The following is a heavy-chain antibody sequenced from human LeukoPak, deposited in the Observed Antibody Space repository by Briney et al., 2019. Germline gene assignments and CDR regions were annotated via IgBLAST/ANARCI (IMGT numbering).Heavy chain of an antibody. D-gene: IGHD1-26*01. V-gene: IGHV4-38-2*02. CDR1: GYSISSGYY. J-gene: IGHJ4*02. CDR3: ARAGVGATDFTFDY. CDR2: IYHSGST. Sequence: SETLSLTCTVSGYSISSGYYWGWIRQPPGKGLEWIGSIYHSGSTYYNPSLKSRVTISVDTSKNQFSLKLSSVTAADTAVYYCARAGVGATDFTFDYWGQGTLVTVSS.